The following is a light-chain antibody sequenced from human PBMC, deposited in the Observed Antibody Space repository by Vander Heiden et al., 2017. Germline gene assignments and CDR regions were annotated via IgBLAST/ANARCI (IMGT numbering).Light chain of an antibody. J-gene: IGLJ1*01. V-gene: IGLV2-14*03. CDR2: DVT. CDR1: SSNVGAYNY. Sequence: QSDLPPPAPVSVSPGQSITITCTGTSSNVGAYNYVSWYQPSPGKAPKLMIYDVTHRPSGVSNRFSGSKSGNTASLTISGLQADDEADYYCSSYTSRITHVFGTGTKVTVL. CDR3: SSYTSRITHV.